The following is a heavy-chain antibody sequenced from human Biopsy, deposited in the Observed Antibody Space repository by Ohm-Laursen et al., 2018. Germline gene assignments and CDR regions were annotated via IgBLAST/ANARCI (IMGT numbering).Heavy chain of an antibody. CDR2: IWYDGSNK. D-gene: IGHD1-26*01. CDR1: GFTFSNYG. V-gene: IGHV3-33*01. J-gene: IGHJ6*02. Sequence: SLRLSCAASGFTFSNYGMHWVRQAPGKGLEWLGVIWYDGSNKYYGDSVQGRFTLSRDNSKNTVYLQMNSLRVEDTAVYYCARDPIVGSKADGMDVWGQGTTVTVSS. CDR3: ARDPIVGSKADGMDV.